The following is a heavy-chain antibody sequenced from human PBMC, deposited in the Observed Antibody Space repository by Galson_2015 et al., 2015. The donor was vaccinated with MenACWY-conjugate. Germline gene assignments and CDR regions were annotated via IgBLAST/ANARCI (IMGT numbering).Heavy chain of an antibody. D-gene: IGHD4-23*01. V-gene: IGHV3-23*01. CDR3: AKDPSPTTVASYFDY. CDR1: GFTFSSYA. J-gene: IGHJ4*02. Sequence: SLRLSCAASGFTFSSYAMSWVRQAPGKGLEWVSAISGSGGSTYYADSVKGRFTISRDNSKNTLYLQMSSLRAEDTAVYYCAKDPSPTTVASYFDYWGQGTLVTVSS. CDR2: ISGSGGST.